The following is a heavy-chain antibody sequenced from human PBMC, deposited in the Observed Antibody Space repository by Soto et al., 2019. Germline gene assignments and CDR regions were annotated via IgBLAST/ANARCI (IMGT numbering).Heavy chain of an antibody. CDR1: GYTFTGYY. V-gene: IGHV1-2*04. CDR2: INPNSGGT. CDR3: ARYYYDSSGYYPRLYYYGMDV. J-gene: IGHJ6*02. Sequence: ASVKVSCKASGYTFTGYYMHWVRQAPGQGLEWMGWINPNSGGTNYAQKFQGWVTMTRDTSISTAYMELSRLRSDDTAVYYCARYYYDSSGYYPRLYYYGMDVWGQGTTVTVSS. D-gene: IGHD3-22*01.